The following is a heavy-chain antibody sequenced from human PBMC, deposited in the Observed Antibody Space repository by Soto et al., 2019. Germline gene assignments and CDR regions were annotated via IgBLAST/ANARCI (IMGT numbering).Heavy chain of an antibody. Sequence: GGSLRLSCAASGFSFSNYAMSWVRQVPGKGPEWVSAISASGHNTYYADSVKGRFTISRDNSKDTLYLQMNSLRAEDTALYYCAKDSPPGYCSGGSCYGGYYYYGMDVWGQGTTVTVSS. J-gene: IGHJ6*02. CDR3: AKDSPPGYCSGGSCYGGYYYYGMDV. CDR2: ISASGHNT. CDR1: GFSFSNYA. V-gene: IGHV3-23*01. D-gene: IGHD2-15*01.